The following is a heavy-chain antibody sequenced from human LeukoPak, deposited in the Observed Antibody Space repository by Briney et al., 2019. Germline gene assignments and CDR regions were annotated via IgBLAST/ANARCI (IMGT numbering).Heavy chain of an antibody. Sequence: PSETLSLTCSVSGGSISSYYWSWIRQPPGKGLEWIGYIFHTGSTNYNPSLKSRVTMSVDTSKNQVSLRLSSVTAADTAVHYCAKIRSGGGSFDVWGQGAMVTVSS. D-gene: IGHD4-23*01. V-gene: IGHV4-59*01. CDR2: IFHTGST. CDR1: GGSISSYY. CDR3: AKIRSGGGSFDV. J-gene: IGHJ3*01.